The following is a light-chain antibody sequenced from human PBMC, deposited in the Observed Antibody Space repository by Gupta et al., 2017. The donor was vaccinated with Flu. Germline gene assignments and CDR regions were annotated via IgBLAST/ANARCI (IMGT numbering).Light chain of an antibody. J-gene: IGKJ3*01. Sequence: VLTQSPGTLSLSPGDRATLSCRASASIGNNYLSWYQQRPGQAPRVLIYGASRRLSGIPERFSGSGSGRDFTLTISNLEPEDSAVYYCQCCDGSPPVTFGHGTRVEI. V-gene: IGKV3-20*01. CDR3: QCCDGSPPVT. CDR2: GAS. CDR1: ASIGNNY.